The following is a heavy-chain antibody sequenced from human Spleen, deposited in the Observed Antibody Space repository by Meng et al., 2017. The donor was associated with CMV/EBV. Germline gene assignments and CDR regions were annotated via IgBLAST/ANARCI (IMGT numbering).Heavy chain of an antibody. CDR1: GGSFSGYY. CDR2: INHSGST. V-gene: IGHV4-34*01. CDR3: ARDIRVVEDYYYGMDV. Sequence: SETLSLTCAVYGGSFSGYYWSWIRQPPGKGLEWIGEINHSGSTNYNPSLKSRVTISVDTSKNQFSLKLSSVTAADTAVYYCARDIRVVEDYYYGMDVWGQGTTVTVSS. D-gene: IGHD2-15*01. J-gene: IGHJ6*02.